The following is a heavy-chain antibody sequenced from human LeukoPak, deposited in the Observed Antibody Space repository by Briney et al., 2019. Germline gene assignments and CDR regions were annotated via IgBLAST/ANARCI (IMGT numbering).Heavy chain of an antibody. CDR2: ISAYNGNT. CDR3: ARRIAADYYYYYYMDV. CDR1: GYTFTSYG. J-gene: IGHJ6*03. V-gene: IGHV1-18*01. Sequence: ASVKVSCTASGYTFTSYGISWVRQAPGQGLEWMGWISAYNGNTNYAQKLQGRVTMTTDTSTSTAYMELRSLRSDDTAVYYCARRIAADYYYYYYMDVWGKGTTVTVSS. D-gene: IGHD6-13*01.